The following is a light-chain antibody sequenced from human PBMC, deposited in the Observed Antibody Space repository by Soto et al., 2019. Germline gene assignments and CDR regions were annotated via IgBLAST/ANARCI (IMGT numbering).Light chain of an antibody. V-gene: IGKV3-15*01. Sequence: EILMSHSPAXXSLCPGASATLSCRASLSVSSDLAWYRQKPGQAPRLLIYRAFTRATGIPARFSGSGFGTDFTLTISSLQSEDFAVYYCQQYNNWPLTFAGGTKVDIK. J-gene: IGKJ4*01. CDR3: QQYNNWPLT. CDR2: RAF. CDR1: LSVSSD.